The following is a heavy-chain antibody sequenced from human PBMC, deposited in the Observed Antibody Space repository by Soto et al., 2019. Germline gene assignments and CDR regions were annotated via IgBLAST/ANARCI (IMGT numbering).Heavy chain of an antibody. Sequence: SETLSLTCAVSGASISSYYWSWIRQPPGKGLERIGYMYYSGSTNYNPSLKSRVTISVDTSRNQFSLKLSSVTAADTAVYYCASLYCSGGTCYHDYWGQGTLVTVSS. CDR1: GASISSYY. J-gene: IGHJ4*02. CDR2: MYYSGST. V-gene: IGHV4-59*08. CDR3: ASLYCSGGTCYHDY. D-gene: IGHD2-15*01.